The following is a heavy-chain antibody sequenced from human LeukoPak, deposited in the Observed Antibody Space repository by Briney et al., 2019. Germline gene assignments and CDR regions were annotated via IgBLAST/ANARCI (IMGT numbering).Heavy chain of an antibody. CDR3: ARDQEFAFDI. D-gene: IGHD2/OR15-2a*01. Sequence: PGGSLRLSCAASRLTFSIYSMNWVRQAPGKGLEWVSYISSSSNNIYYADSVKGRFTISRDNAKNSLYLQMNSLRDEDTAVYYCARDQEFAFDIWGQGTMVTVSS. V-gene: IGHV3-48*02. CDR2: ISSSSNNI. J-gene: IGHJ3*02. CDR1: RLTFSIYS.